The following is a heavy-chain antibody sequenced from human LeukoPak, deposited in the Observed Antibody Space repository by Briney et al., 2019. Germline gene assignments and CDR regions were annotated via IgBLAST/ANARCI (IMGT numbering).Heavy chain of an antibody. CDR2: IIPIFGTA. V-gene: IGHV1-69*13. CDR1: GGTFSSYA. J-gene: IGHJ3*02. Sequence: SVKVSCKASGGTFSSYAISWVRQAPGQGLEWMGGIIPIFGTAKYAQKFQGRVTITADESTSTAYMELSSLRPEDTAVYYCATTYYYDRWGRAFDIWGQGTMVTVSS. CDR3: ATTYYYDRWGRAFDI. D-gene: IGHD3-22*01.